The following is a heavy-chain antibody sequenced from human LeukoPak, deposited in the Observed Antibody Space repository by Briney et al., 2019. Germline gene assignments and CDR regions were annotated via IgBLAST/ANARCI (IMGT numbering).Heavy chain of an antibody. V-gene: IGHV1-2*02. Sequence: GASVKVSCKTSGYTFTAYYIHWLRQAPGQGLEWMGWMNPNRGGTKYAQTFQGRVTLTRDTSISTAYLELSSLTSDDTAVYFCARQGSNSSGWYPVDDWGQGTLVTVSS. D-gene: IGHD6-19*01. CDR2: MNPNRGGT. CDR1: GYTFTAYY. J-gene: IGHJ4*02. CDR3: ARQGSNSSGWYPVDD.